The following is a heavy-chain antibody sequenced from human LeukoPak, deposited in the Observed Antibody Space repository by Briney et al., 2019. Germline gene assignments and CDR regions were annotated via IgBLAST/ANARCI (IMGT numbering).Heavy chain of an antibody. J-gene: IGHJ4*02. CDR3: ARQTGTPLPSIFDY. CDR1: GFTFSIYG. Sequence: GGSLRLSCAASGFTFSIYGMSWVRQAPGRGLEWVSAMSGSGGSTYYADSVKGRFTISRDNSKNTLYLQMNSLRAEDTAVYYCARQTGTPLPSIFDYWGQGTLVTVSS. D-gene: IGHD1-1*01. V-gene: IGHV3-23*01. CDR2: MSGSGGST.